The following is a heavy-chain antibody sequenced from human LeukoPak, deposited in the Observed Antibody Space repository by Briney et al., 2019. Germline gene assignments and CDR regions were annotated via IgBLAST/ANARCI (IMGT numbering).Heavy chain of an antibody. CDR2: ISWDGDST. CDR1: GFTFDDYA. Sequence: GGSLRLSCAASGFTFDDYAMHWVRQAPGKGLECVSLISWDGDSTYYADSVKGRFTISRDNNKNSLYLQMSSLRTEDTALYYCATAPYDRRGIFDYWGQGTLVTVSS. V-gene: IGHV3-43D*03. D-gene: IGHD3-22*01. J-gene: IGHJ4*02. CDR3: ATAPYDRRGIFDY.